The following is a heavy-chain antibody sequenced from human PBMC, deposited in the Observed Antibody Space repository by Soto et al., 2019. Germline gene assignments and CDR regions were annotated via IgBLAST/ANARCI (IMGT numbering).Heavy chain of an antibody. Sequence: QVQLVQSGAEVKKPGSSVKVSCKASGGTFSSYTISWVRQAPGQGLEWMGRIIPILGIANYAQKFQGRVTITADKTTSTAYMELSSLRSEDTAVYYCARDLVATIPDYWGQGTLVTVSS. J-gene: IGHJ4*02. D-gene: IGHD5-12*01. CDR1: GGTFSSYT. CDR2: IIPILGIA. CDR3: ARDLVATIPDY. V-gene: IGHV1-69*02.